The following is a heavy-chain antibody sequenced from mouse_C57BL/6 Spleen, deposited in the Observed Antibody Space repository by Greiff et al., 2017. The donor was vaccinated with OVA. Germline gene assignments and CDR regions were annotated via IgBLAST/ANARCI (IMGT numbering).Heavy chain of an antibody. Sequence: EVNLVESGGGLVQPKGSLKLSCAASGFSFNTYAMNWVRQAPGKGLEWVARIRSKSNNYATYYADSVKDRFTISRDDSESMLYLQMNNLKTEDTAMYYCVRGGLLRDWYFDVWGTGTTVTVSS. V-gene: IGHV10-1*01. J-gene: IGHJ1*03. CDR2: IRSKSNNYAT. D-gene: IGHD1-1*01. CDR3: VRGGLLRDWYFDV. CDR1: GFSFNTYA.